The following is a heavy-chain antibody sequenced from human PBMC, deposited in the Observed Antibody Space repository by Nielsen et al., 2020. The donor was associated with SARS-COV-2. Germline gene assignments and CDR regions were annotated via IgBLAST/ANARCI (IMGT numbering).Heavy chain of an antibody. CDR3: ARPNSSSYYYYYYMDV. CDR2: IIPIFGTA. D-gene: IGHD6-6*01. Sequence: SVKVSCKASGGTFSSYAISWVRQAPGQGLEWMGGIIPIFGTANYAQKFQGRVTITADESTSTAYMELSSLRSEDTDVYYCARPNSSSYYYYYYMDVWGKGTTVTVS. J-gene: IGHJ6*03. V-gene: IGHV1-69*13. CDR1: GGTFSSYA.